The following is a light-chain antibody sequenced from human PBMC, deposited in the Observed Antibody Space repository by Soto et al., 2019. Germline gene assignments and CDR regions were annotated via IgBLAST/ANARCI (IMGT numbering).Light chain of an antibody. CDR3: QQYNSYTWT. J-gene: IGKJ1*01. CDR1: QGISSY. CDR2: DAS. Sequence: AIQLTQSPSSLSASVGDRVTITCRASQGISSYLAWYQQKPGKAPKLLIYDASSLESGVPPRFSGSGSGTEFTLTISSLQPDDFATYYCQQYNSYTWTFGQGTKVDIK. V-gene: IGKV1-13*02.